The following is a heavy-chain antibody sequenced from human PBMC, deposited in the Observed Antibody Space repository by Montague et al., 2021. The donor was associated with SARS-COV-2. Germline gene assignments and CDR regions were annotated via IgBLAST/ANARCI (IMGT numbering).Heavy chain of an antibody. V-gene: IGHV4-59*13. D-gene: IGHD1-20*01. CDR1: GGSISSYY. J-gene: IGHJ5*02. CDR2: IFHSGIT. CDR3: ARTEYNWNDWFDP. Sequence: SETLSLTCSVSGGSISSYYWSWIRQSPGKGLEWMGYIFHSGITDYNPSLKSRVTISLNMSKNQFSLQLNSVTAADSAVYYCARTEYNWNDWFDPWGQGTLVTVSS.